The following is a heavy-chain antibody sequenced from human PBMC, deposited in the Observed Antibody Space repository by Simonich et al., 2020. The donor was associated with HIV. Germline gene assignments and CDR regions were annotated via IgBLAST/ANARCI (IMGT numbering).Heavy chain of an antibody. CDR1: GGSVSGYY. D-gene: IGHD3-3*01. CDR3: ARRDRELILYFDY. CDR2: INHSGIT. J-gene: IGHJ4*02. Sequence: QVQLQQGGAGLLKPSETLSLTCAVYGGSVSGYYWSWIRQPPGKGLEWIGEINHSGITNYKSSLNSRATISVDKSKNQFSLKLSSVTAADTAIYYCARRDRELILYFDYWGQGNLVTVSS. V-gene: IGHV4-34*01.